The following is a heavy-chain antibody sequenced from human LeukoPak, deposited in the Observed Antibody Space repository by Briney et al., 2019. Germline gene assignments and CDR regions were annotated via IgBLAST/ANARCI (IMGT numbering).Heavy chain of an antibody. CDR3: ATWYFDY. D-gene: IGHD1-14*01. CDR2: INHSGST. CDR1: GGSFSGYY. V-gene: IGHV4-34*01. J-gene: IGHJ4*02. Sequence: SETLSLTCAVYGGSFSGYYWSWIRQPPGKGLEWIGEINHSGSTNYNPSLKSRVTISVDTSKNQFSLKLSSVTAADTAVYYCATWYFDYWGQGTLVTVSS.